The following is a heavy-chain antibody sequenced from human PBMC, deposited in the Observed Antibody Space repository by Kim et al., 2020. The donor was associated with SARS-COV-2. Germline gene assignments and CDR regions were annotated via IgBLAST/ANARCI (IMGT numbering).Heavy chain of an antibody. J-gene: IGHJ4*02. D-gene: IGHD3-10*01. V-gene: IGHV1-69*01. CDR3: AREGSSDAWDY. Sequence: NYAQKFQGRVTITADESTSTAYMELSSLRSEDTAVYYCAREGSSDAWDYWGQGTLVTVSS.